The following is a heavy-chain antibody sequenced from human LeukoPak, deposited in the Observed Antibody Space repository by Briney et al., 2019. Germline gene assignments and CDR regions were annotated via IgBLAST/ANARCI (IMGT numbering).Heavy chain of an antibody. CDR2: IRSKANSYAT. CDR3: TRQRTEAWFDP. CDR1: GFTFSGSA. Sequence: GGSLRLSCAASGFTFSGSAMHWVRQASGKGLEWVGRIRSKANSYATAYAASVKGRFTISRDDSKNTAYLQMNSLKTEDTAVYYCTRQRTEAWFDPWGQGTLVTVSS. J-gene: IGHJ5*02. V-gene: IGHV3-73*01.